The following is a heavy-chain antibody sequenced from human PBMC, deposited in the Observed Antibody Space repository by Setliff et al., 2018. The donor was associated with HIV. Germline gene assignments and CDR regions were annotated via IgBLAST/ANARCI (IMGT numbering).Heavy chain of an antibody. CDR1: GGSIDSGSYC. Sequence: SETLSLTCTVSGGSIDSGSYCWTWIRQPAGKGPEWIGRICTSGSPNYSPSLKGRVTISVDTSKNQFSLKLSSVTAADTAVYYCARHGSLGGQWLPPIDYWGQGTLVTVSS. J-gene: IGHJ4*02. CDR3: ARHGSLGGQWLPPIDY. CDR2: ICTSGSP. V-gene: IGHV4-61*02. D-gene: IGHD6-19*01.